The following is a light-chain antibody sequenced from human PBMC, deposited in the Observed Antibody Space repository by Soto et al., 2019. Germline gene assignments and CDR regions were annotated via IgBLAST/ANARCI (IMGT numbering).Light chain of an antibody. CDR2: GAS. J-gene: IGKJ1*01. CDR3: QQYGSSPPWT. V-gene: IGKV3-20*01. CDR1: QSVSSSY. Sequence: EIVLTQSPGTLSLSPGERATLSCRASQSVSSSYLAWYQQKTGQATRLLIYGASSRANGIPDRFSGSGSGTDFTLTISRLEPQDFAVYYCQQYGSSPPWTFGQGTKVDIK.